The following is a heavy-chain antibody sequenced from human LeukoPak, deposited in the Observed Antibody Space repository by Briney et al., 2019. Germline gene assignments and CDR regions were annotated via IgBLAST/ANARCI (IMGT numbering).Heavy chain of an antibody. V-gene: IGHV3-15*01. CDR1: GFTFSNAW. J-gene: IGHJ6*03. CDR3: TTLRYGDYYYMDV. Sequence: GGSLRLSCAASGFTFSNAWMSWVRQAPGKGLEWVGRIKSKTDGGTTDYAAPVKGRFTISRDDSKNTLYLQMNSLKTEDTAVYYCTTLRYGDYYYMDVWGKGTTVTVSS. CDR2: IKSKTDGGTT. D-gene: IGHD4-17*01.